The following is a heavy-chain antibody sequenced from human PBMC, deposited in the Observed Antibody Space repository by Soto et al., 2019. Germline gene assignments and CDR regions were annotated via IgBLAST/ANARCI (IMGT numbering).Heavy chain of an antibody. CDR1: GFTFSNYA. CDR2: ISGSGDTT. J-gene: IGHJ4*02. Sequence: GGSLRLSCVASGFTFSNYAMSWVRQAPGKGLEWVSAISGSGDTTYYADSVRGRFTISRDNSKNTLYLQMNSLRAEDTAVYYCAKDPRRPVVVIFYFDYWGQGTLVTVSS. D-gene: IGHD3-22*01. CDR3: AKDPRRPVVVIFYFDY. V-gene: IGHV3-23*01.